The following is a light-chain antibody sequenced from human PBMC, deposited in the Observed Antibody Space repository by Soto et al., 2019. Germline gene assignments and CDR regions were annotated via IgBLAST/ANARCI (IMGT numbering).Light chain of an antibody. Sequence: IMVTQSPSALSASPGDRVTITFRASQGISSYLAWYQQKPGKAPKLLIYAASSLQSGVPSRFSGSGSGTDFTLTISSLQPEDFATYYCQQANSFPITFGQGTRLEI. CDR1: QGISSY. CDR3: QQANSFPIT. V-gene: IGKV1-12*01. J-gene: IGKJ5*01. CDR2: AAS.